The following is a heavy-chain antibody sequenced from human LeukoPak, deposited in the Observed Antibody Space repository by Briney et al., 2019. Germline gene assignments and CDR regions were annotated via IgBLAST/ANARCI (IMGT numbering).Heavy chain of an antibody. CDR1: GFTSSTYW. CDR2: LKQDGSVK. CDR3: VKDERSGSYIY. V-gene: IGHV3-7*01. Sequence: GGSLRLSCAASGFTSSTYWMTWVRQAPGRGLEWVANLKQDGSVKYYVDSVKGRFTLSRDNSKNSLYLQMDSLRAEDTAVHYCVKDERSGSYIYWGQGTLVTVSS. D-gene: IGHD1-26*01. J-gene: IGHJ4*02.